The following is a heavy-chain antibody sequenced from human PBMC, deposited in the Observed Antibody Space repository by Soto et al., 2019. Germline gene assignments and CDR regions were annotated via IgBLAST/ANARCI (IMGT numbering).Heavy chain of an antibody. Sequence: QVQLQESGPGLVKPSETLSLTCIVSGGSISSYYWSWIRQPAGKGLEWIGRVYTSGSTNYNPSLRSRVTMSVDTSKNQFSQKLNSVTAADTAVYYCARDRPIVATSGYGMDVWGQGTAVTVSS. V-gene: IGHV4-4*07. D-gene: IGHD5-12*01. J-gene: IGHJ6*02. CDR3: ARDRPIVATSGYGMDV. CDR2: VYTSGST. CDR1: GGSISSYY.